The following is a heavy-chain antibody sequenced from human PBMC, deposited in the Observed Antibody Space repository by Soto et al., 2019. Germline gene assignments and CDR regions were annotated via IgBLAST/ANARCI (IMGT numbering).Heavy chain of an antibody. J-gene: IGHJ6*02. Sequence: GGSLRLSCAASGFSFRNAWMSWVRQAPGKGLEWVGHIKSQGGGGTRDYAAPVKGRFTISRDDSKNTLFLQMNSLKNEDTAVYFCTTDLQAYCDGTTCYAGNYYYDDMDVWGQGTTVTVSS. V-gene: IGHV3-15*01. D-gene: IGHD2-2*01. CDR3: TTDLQAYCDGTTCYAGNYYYDDMDV. CDR1: GFSFRNAW. CDR2: IKSQGGGGTR.